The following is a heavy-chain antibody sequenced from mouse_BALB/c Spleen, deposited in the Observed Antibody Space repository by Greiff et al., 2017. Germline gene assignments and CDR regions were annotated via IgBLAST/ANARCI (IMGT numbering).Heavy chain of an antibody. Sequence: EVQLQQSGPELVKPGASVKISCKASGYTFTDYNMHWVKQSHGKSLEWIGYIYPYNGGTGYNQKFKSKATLTVDNSSSTAYMELRSLTSEDSAVYYCARGTGYWYFDVWGAGTTVTVSS. J-gene: IGHJ1*01. D-gene: IGHD4-1*01. CDR1: GYTFTDYN. V-gene: IGHV1S29*02. CDR2: IYPYNGGT. CDR3: ARGTGYWYFDV.